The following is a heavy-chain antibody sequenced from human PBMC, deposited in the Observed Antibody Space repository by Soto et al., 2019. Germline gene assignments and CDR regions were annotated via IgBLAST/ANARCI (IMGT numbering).Heavy chain of an antibody. V-gene: IGHV3-33*01. CDR1: GFTFSSYG. J-gene: IGHJ6*02. D-gene: IGHD1-26*01. CDR3: ARDRFAGATPYYGMDV. CDR2: IWYDGSNK. Sequence: GGSLRLSCAASGFTFSSYGMHWVRQAPGKGLEWVAVIWYDGSNKYYADSVKGRFTISRDNSKNTLYLQMNSLRAEDTAVYYCARDRFAGATPYYGMDVWGQGTTVTVSS.